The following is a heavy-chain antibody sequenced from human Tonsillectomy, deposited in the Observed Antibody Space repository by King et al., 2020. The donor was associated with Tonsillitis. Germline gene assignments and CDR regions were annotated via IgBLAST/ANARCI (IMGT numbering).Heavy chain of an antibody. CDR3: AKGVLADDAFDI. CDR2: ISYDGSNK. Sequence: VQLVESGGGVVQPGRSLRLSCAASGFTFSSYGMHWVRQAPGKGLEWVAVISYDGSNKYYADSVKGRFTSSRDDSKNTLYLQMNSLRAEDTAVYYGAKGVLADDAFDIWGQGTMVTVSS. CDR1: GFTFSSYG. V-gene: IGHV3-30*18. J-gene: IGHJ3*02.